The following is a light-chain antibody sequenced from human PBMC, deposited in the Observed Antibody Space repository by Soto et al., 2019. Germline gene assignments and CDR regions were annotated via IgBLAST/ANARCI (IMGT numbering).Light chain of an antibody. CDR3: SSYSSSSSFV. V-gene: IGLV2-14*01. CDR2: DIS. J-gene: IGLJ1*01. Sequence: QSALTQPASVFGSPGQSITISCTGTSSDVGRYNYVSWYQQLPGKAPKLMIYDISSRPSGVSNRFSGSKSANTASLTISGLQAEDEADYYCSSYSSSSSFVFGTGTKLTVL. CDR1: SSDVGRYNY.